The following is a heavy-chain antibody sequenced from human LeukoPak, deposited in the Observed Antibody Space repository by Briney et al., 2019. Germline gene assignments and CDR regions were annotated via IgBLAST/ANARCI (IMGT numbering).Heavy chain of an antibody. D-gene: IGHD6-13*01. V-gene: IGHV1-2*02. J-gene: IGHJ4*02. Sequence: ASVKVSCKASGYTFTGYYMHWVRQSPGQRLEWMGWINPNSGGTNYAQKFQGRVTMTRDTSISTAYMELSRLRSDDTAVYYCARDLGGYIDYCGQGPLLPVSS. CDR3: ARDLGGYIDY. CDR1: GYTFTGYY. CDR2: INPNSGGT.